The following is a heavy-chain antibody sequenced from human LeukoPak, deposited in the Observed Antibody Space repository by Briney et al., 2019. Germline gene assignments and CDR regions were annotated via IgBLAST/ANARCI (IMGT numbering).Heavy chain of an antibody. V-gene: IGHV7-4-1*02. Sequence: ASVTVSCKASGYTFTSYAMNWVRQAPGQGLEWMGWINTDTKNPTYAQGFTGRFVFSLDTSVSTAYLQISSLKAEDTAVYYCAIGVGGYCSGGSCYLGYWGQGTLVTVSS. CDR1: GYTFTSYA. CDR3: AIGVGGYCSGGSCYLGY. CDR2: INTDTKNP. J-gene: IGHJ4*02. D-gene: IGHD2-15*01.